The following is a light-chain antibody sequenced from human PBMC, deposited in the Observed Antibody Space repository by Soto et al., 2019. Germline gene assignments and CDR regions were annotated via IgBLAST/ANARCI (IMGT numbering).Light chain of an antibody. CDR1: QSVSSN. Sequence: EIVMTQSPATLSVSPGERATLSCRASQSVSSNLAWYQQKPGQAPRLLIYGASTRATGIPARFSGSGSGTEFTLTISCLKSEDVAVDYCQQYNNWPYTFGQGTKLEIK. J-gene: IGKJ2*01. CDR3: QQYNNWPYT. V-gene: IGKV3-15*01. CDR2: GAS.